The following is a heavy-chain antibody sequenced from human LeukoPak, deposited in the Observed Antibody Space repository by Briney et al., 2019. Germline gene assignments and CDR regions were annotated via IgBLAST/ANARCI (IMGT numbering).Heavy chain of an antibody. V-gene: IGHV1-2*02. J-gene: IGHJ4*02. Sequence: ASVTVSCKTSGYTFTDHYIHWVRQAPGQGLEWMGWMNPSDNGVIFAQKFQGRVAMTRDTSISTAYMELSSLRSEDTAVYYCAVGYSGYDLDYWGQGTLVTVSS. CDR2: MNPSDNGV. CDR1: GYTFTDHY. D-gene: IGHD5-12*01. CDR3: AVGYSGYDLDY.